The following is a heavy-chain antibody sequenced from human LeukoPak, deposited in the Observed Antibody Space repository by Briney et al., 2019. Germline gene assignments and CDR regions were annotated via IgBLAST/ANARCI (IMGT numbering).Heavy chain of an antibody. J-gene: IGHJ4*02. CDR3: ARESSWYGRSFDY. Sequence: ASVEASFKASGYTFTSYGISWVRQPPGQGFIGIQWIIAYISNTNYTQKLEGRVTMNTDTSTSTTYKEMRSMRSDETAVYYCARESSWYGRSFDYWGQGTLVTVSS. V-gene: IGHV1-18*01. D-gene: IGHD6-13*01. CDR2: IIAYISNT. CDR1: GYTFTSYG.